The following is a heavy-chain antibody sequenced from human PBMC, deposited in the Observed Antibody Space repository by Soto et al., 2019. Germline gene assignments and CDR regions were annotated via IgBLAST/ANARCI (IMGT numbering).Heavy chain of an antibody. CDR1: GFTFSSYG. D-gene: IGHD3-10*01. J-gene: IGHJ6*02. CDR2: IWYDGSNK. Sequence: GGSLRLSCAASGFTFSSYGMHWVRQAPGKGLEWVAVIWYDGSNKYYADSVKGRFTISTDNSKNTLYLQMNSLRAEDTAVYYCARVPYYGSGSHSGYYYYGMDVWGQGTTVTVSS. V-gene: IGHV3-33*01. CDR3: ARVPYYGSGSHSGYYYYGMDV.